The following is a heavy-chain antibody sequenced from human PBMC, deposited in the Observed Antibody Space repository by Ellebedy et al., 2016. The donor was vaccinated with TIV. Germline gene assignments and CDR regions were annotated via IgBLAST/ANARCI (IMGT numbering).Heavy chain of an antibody. V-gene: IGHV3-48*04. Sequence: GGSLRLSCAASGFTFSSYSMNWVRQAPGKGLEWVSYISSSSSTIYYADSVKGRFTISRDNAKNSLYLQMNSLRAEDTAVYYCARVSWFGETRSRYYFDYWGQGTLVTVSS. D-gene: IGHD3-10*01. CDR1: GFTFSSYS. CDR2: ISSSSSTI. J-gene: IGHJ4*02. CDR3: ARVSWFGETRSRYYFDY.